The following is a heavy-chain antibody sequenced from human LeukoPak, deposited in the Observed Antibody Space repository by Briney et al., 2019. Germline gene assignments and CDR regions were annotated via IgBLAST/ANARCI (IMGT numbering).Heavy chain of an antibody. CDR1: GGTFSSYA. Sequence: GSSVKVSCKASGGTFSSYAISWVRQAPGQGLEWMGGIIPILGIANYAQKFQGRVTITADKSTSTAYMELSSLRSEDTAVYYCARDRGTYSGSYFDYWGQGTLVTVSS. CDR3: ARDRGTYSGSYFDY. V-gene: IGHV1-69*04. J-gene: IGHJ4*02. D-gene: IGHD1-26*01. CDR2: IIPILGIA.